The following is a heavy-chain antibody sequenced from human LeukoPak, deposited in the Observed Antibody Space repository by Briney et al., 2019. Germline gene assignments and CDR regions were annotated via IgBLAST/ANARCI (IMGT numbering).Heavy chain of an antibody. CDR3: ARDRDYGDYPPDY. Sequence: GGSLRLSCAASGFTFSSNWMSWVRQAPGKGLEWVANIKQDGSEKYYVDSVKGRFTISRDNAKNSLYLQMNSLRAEDTAVYYCARDRDYGDYPPDYWGQGTLVTVSS. D-gene: IGHD4-17*01. CDR2: IKQDGSEK. V-gene: IGHV3-7*04. J-gene: IGHJ4*02. CDR1: GFTFSSNW.